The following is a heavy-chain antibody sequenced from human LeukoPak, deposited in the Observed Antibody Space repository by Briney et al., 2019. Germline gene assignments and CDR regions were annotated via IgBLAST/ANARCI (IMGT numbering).Heavy chain of an antibody. Sequence: GTSLRLSCTTSGLTFTSHGFHWLRQVVGKRLEWVVFVRNDGSDTYHANSVKGRFSISRDDSKNTLYLQMNSLRPEDTAIYYCARDRGKDYFDSWGQGTQVTVSS. V-gene: IGHV3-33*01. D-gene: IGHD4-23*01. CDR3: ARDRGKDYFDS. CDR2: VRNDGSDT. J-gene: IGHJ4*02. CDR1: GLTFTSHG.